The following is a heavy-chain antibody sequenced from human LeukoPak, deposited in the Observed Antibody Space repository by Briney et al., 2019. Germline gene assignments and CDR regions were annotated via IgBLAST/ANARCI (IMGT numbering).Heavy chain of an antibody. CDR1: GFTFSSYW. D-gene: IGHD6-19*01. J-gene: IGHJ4*02. CDR2: IKQDGSEK. CDR3: ARDRKGHFKQWLVGFDY. V-gene: IGHV3-7*01. Sequence: GGSLRLSCAASGFTFSSYWMSWVRQAPGKGLEWVANIKQDGSEKYYVDSVKGRFTISRDNAKNSLYLQMNSLRAEDTAVYYCARDRKGHFKQWLVGFDYWGQGTLVTVSS.